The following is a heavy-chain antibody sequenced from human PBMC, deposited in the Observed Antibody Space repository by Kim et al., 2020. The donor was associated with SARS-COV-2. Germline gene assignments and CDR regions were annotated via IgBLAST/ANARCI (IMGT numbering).Heavy chain of an antibody. CDR1: GASISSGNW. V-gene: IGHV4-4*02. Sequence: SETLSLTCAVSGASISSGNWWSWVRQPPGKGLEWIAEISHTGSTKYNPSLESRVTISADNSKNQFSLRLSSLTAAGTAVYYCAKVDDYWGPGTLVTVSS. J-gene: IGHJ4*02. CDR3: AKVDDY. CDR2: ISHTGST.